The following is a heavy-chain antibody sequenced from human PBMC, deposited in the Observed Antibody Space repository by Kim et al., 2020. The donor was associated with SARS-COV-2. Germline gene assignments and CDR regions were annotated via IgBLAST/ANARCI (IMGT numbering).Heavy chain of an antibody. V-gene: IGHV1-2*04. CDR3: ARASYYYSGSAYYYFDY. Sequence: ASVKVSCKASRYTFTDYYTHWVRQAPGQGLEWMGRINPNSGGSNFAQKFEGWVTMTRDTSITTAYMELSSLTSDDTAVYYCARASYYYSGSAYYYFDYWG. CDR2: INPNSGGS. J-gene: IGHJ4*01. D-gene: IGHD3-22*01. CDR1: RYTFTDYY.